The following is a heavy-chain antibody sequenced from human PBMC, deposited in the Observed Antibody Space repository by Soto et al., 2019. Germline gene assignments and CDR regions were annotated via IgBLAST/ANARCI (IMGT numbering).Heavy chain of an antibody. J-gene: IGHJ4*02. CDR2: IYYSGRT. V-gene: IGHV4-39*01. Sequence: LSLTCIVSGESISSSSYYWGWIRQPPGKGLEWVGSIYYSGRTYYNPSFKSRVTISIDTSKNQFSLKLSSVTATDTAVYYCARQRTTVVTQAYFDHWGQGALVTVSS. CDR3: ARQRTTVVTQAYFDH. CDR1: GESISSSSYY. D-gene: IGHD2-21*02.